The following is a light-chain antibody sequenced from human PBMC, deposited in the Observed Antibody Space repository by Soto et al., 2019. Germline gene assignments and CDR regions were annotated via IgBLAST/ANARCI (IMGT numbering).Light chain of an antibody. CDR3: SSYTSSRTRV. J-gene: IGLJ2*01. CDR2: EVT. CDR1: SSDVGAYNY. Sequence: QSVLTQPASVSGSPGQSITISCAGTSSDVGAYNYVSWYQQYPGKAPKLIIYEVTNRPSGVSHRFFGSKSGNTAALFISGLQAEDEADYYCSSYTSSRTRVFGGGTKLTVL. V-gene: IGLV2-14*01.